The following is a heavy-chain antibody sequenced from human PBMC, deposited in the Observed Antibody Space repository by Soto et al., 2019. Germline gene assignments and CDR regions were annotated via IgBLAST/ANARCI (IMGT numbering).Heavy chain of an antibody. CDR3: TCNDILTGYEAFDI. D-gene: IGHD3-9*01. V-gene: IGHV3-15*07. CDR1: GFTFSNAW. Sequence: EVQLVESGGGLVKPGGSLRLSCAASGFTFSNAWMNWVRQAPGKGLEWVGRIKSKTDGGTTDYAAPVKGRFTISRDDSKHSLYLQMNSLKSDDAAVYYCTCNDILTGYEAFDISGQGTMVTVSS. J-gene: IGHJ3*02. CDR2: IKSKTDGGTT.